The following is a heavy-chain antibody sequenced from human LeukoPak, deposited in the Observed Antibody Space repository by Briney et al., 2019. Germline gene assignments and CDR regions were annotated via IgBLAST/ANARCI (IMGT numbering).Heavy chain of an antibody. Sequence: GGSLRLSCAASGFSFSSYEVNWVRQGPGKGLEWVSYISGGGTTIYDADSVKGRFTISRDNAKNSLYLQLNSLTAEDTAVYYCVRDEIRSGAFDIWGQGTMVTVSS. CDR1: GFSFSSYE. J-gene: IGHJ3*02. V-gene: IGHV3-48*03. CDR2: ISGGGTTI. D-gene: IGHD3-10*01. CDR3: VRDEIRSGAFDI.